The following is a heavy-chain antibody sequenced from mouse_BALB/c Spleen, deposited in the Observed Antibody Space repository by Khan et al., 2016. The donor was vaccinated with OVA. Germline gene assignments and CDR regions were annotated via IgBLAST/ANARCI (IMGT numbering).Heavy chain of an antibody. Sequence: EVELVESGGGLVKPGGSLKLSCSASGFTFSTYAMSWVRQTPEKRLECVATISTGGHYTFYPDSVKGRFTISRDNAKNNLYLQMSSLRPEDTAMDYCASSLVDHHAMDYWGQGTSVTVSS. CDR2: ISTGGHYT. D-gene: IGHD2-2*01. V-gene: IGHV5-9-3*01. CDR1: GFTFSTYA. CDR3: ASSLVDHHAMDY. J-gene: IGHJ4*01.